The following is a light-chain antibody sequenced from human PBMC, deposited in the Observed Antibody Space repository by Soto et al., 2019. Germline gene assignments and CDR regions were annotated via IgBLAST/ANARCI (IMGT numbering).Light chain of an antibody. CDR1: SSNIGNNY. CDR3: GSWDNSLSAGV. V-gene: IGLV1-51*01. CDR2: DNN. Sequence: QSVLTQPPSVSAAPGQKVTISCAGSSSNIGNNYVSWYQHLPGTAPKLVIYDNNKRPSGIPDRFSGSKSGTSATLGITGLQTGDEADYYCGSWDNSLSAGVFGGGTKLTGL. J-gene: IGLJ2*01.